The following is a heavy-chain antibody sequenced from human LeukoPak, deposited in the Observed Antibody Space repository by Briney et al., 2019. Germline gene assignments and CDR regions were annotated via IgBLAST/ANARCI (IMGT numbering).Heavy chain of an antibody. CDR3: ARDDGSSWSNYWYFDL. D-gene: IGHD6-13*01. V-gene: IGHV4-39*07. J-gene: IGHJ2*01. CDR2: IYYSGST. CDR1: GDSISSSSYF. Sequence: PSETLSLTCTVSGDSISSSSYFWGWIRQPPGKGLEWIGSIYYSGSTYYNPSLKSRVTISVDTSKNQFSLKLSSVTAADTAVYYCARDDGSSWSNYWYFDLWGRGTLVTVSS.